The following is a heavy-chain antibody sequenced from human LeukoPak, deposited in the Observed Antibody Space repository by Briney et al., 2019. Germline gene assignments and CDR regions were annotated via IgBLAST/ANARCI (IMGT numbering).Heavy chain of an antibody. CDR2: TSGSGGST. D-gene: IGHD1-26*01. J-gene: IGHJ4*02. CDR1: GFTFSSYA. Sequence: PGGSLRLSCAASGFTFSSYAMSWARQAPGKGLEWVSVTSGSGGSTYYADSVKGRFTISRDDSKNTLYLQMNSLRAEDTAVYYRAKDSPVATRWGQGTLVTVSS. V-gene: IGHV3-23*01. CDR3: AKDSPVATR.